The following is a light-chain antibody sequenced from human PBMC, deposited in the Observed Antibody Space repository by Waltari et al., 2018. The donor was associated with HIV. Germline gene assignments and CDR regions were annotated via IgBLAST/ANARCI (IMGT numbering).Light chain of an antibody. CDR1: QDIYTY. CDR2: DAS. CDR3: QEHNTVSFI. Sequence: DMQLTQSPSSLSASVGDPVTITCQANQDIYTYLNWYQQKPGKAPNLLISDASNLEAGLPPRFSASGSGAQFTFTISSLQPEDVATYYCQEHNTVSFIFGPGTRVD. J-gene: IGKJ3*01. V-gene: IGKV1-33*01.